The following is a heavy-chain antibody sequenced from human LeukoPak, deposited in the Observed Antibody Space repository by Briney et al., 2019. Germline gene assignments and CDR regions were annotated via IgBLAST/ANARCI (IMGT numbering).Heavy chain of an antibody. J-gene: IGHJ4*02. Sequence: TGGSLRLSCAASGFTVSSNYMTWVRQAPGKGLEWVSAISGSGGSTYYADSVKGRFTISRDNSKNTLYLQMNSLRAEDTAVYYCAKDRRGYGNYLELDYWGQGTLVTVSS. CDR3: AKDRRGYGNYLELDY. D-gene: IGHD1-7*01. V-gene: IGHV3-23*01. CDR2: ISGSGGST. CDR1: GFTVSSNY.